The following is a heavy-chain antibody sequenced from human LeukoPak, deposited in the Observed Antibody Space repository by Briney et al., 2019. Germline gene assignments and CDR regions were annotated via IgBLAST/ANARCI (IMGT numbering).Heavy chain of an antibody. CDR3: ARAVAGTLFAFDI. CDR1: GFTFRHYW. V-gene: IGHV3-7*01. Sequence: GGSLRLSCAASGFTFRHYWMNWVRQASGKGLEWVANIKPDGSEKRYADSVKGRFTISRDNAENSLYLQMNSLRAEDTAVYYCARAVAGTLFAFDIWGQGTMVTVSS. CDR2: IKPDGSEK. D-gene: IGHD6-19*01. J-gene: IGHJ3*02.